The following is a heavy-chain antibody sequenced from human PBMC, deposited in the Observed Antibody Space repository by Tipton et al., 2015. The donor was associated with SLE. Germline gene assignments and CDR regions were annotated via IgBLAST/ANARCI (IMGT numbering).Heavy chain of an antibody. CDR3: ARDHGAHMDV. V-gene: IGHV4-59*11. D-gene: IGHD3-16*01. J-gene: IGHJ6*03. CDR1: GGSISSHY. CDR2: IYYSGST. Sequence: TLSLTCTVSGGSISSHYWSWIRQPPGKGLEWIGYIYYSGSTNYNPSLKSRVTISVDTSKNQFSLKLSSVTAADTAVYYCARDHGAHMDVWGKGTTVTVSS.